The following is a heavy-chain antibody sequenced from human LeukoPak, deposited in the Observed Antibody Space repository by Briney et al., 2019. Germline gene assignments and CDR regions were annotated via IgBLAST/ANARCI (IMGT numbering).Heavy chain of an antibody. CDR2: IYYSGST. D-gene: IGHD5-18*01. CDR1: GGSIGSYY. V-gene: IGHV4-59*01. Sequence: SETLCLTCTVSGGSIGSYYWSWIRQPPGKGLEWIGYIYYSGSTNYNPSLKSRVTISVDTSKNQFSLKLSSVTAADTAVYYCAREEYSYGIDYWGQGTLVTVSS. CDR3: AREEYSYGIDY. J-gene: IGHJ4*02.